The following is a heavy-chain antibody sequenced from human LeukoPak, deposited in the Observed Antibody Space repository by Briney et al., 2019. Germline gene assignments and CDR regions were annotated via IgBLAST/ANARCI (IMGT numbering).Heavy chain of an antibody. Sequence: SQTLSLTCTVSGGSISSGGHYWSWIRQPPGKGLEWIGYIYHGGSTYYNPSLKSRVTISVDRSKNQFSLKVSSVTAADTAVYYCARGGSYPLDYWGQGTLVTVSS. CDR3: ARGGSYPLDY. CDR2: IYHGGST. V-gene: IGHV4-30-2*01. J-gene: IGHJ4*02. D-gene: IGHD1-26*01. CDR1: GGSISSGGHY.